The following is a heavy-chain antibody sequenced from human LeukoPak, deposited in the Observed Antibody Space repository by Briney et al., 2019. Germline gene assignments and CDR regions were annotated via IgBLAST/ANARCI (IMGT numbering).Heavy chain of an antibody. V-gene: IGHV3-30*18. CDR1: GFTFSSYG. CDR2: ISYDGSNK. J-gene: IGHJ4*02. CDR3: AKDKDDSSGYYYDY. D-gene: IGHD3-22*01. Sequence: GSLRLSCAASGFTFSSYGMHWVRQAPGKGLEWVAVISYDGSNKYYADSVKGRFTISRDNSKNTLYLQMNSLRAEDTAVYYCAKDKDDSSGYYYDYWGQGTLVTVSS.